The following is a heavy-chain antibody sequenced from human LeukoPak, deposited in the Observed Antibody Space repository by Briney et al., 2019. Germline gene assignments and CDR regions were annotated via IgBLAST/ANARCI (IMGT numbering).Heavy chain of an antibody. CDR2: ISGSGGTT. J-gene: IGHJ4*02. Sequence: GGSLRLSCTASGFNFNRFAVTWVRKAPGKGLDGVSAISGSGGTTHYADSVKGRFSISRDNAKNALYLQLSRVRAEDTAVYYCAKTTSSLWFGEFRGGANYFDYWGQGALVTVSS. D-gene: IGHD3-10*01. CDR3: AKTTSSLWFGEFRGGANYFDY. V-gene: IGHV3-23*01. CDR1: GFNFNRFA.